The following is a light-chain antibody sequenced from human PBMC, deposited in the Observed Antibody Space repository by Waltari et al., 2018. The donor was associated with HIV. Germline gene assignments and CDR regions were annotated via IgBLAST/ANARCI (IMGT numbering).Light chain of an antibody. Sequence: QSVLTQPPSASGTPGQTISISCSGSGPNVPSTNVNWYQHIPPTAPKLIIYNTDHLPSGIPARFSASKTGTSASLAISGLQPVDEGRYECGTWDADLDGPVFGGGTKVTVL. CDR2: NTD. CDR1: GPNVPSTN. V-gene: IGLV1-44*01. CDR3: GTWDADLDGPV. J-gene: IGLJ3*02.